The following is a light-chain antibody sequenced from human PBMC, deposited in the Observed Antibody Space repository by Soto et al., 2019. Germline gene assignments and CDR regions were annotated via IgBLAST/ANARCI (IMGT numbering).Light chain of an antibody. Sequence: DIQMTQSPSSVSASVGDTVTITCRASQGIANWLAGYQQKPGKAPKLLIYAASTVQSGVPSRFDCSGSGIDCTLTISSLQPEECATYYCQQASVFPLTVGGRTKVELK. J-gene: IGKJ4*02. V-gene: IGKV1-12*01. CDR3: QQASVFPLT. CDR2: AAS. CDR1: QGIANW.